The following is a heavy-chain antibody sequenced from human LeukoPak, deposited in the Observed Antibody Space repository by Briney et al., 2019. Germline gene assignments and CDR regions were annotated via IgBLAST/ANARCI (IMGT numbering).Heavy chain of an antibody. CDR1: GFTFSNYW. CDR3: ARHPRYYRDVPAHFDY. D-gene: IGHD4-17*01. V-gene: IGHV5-51*01. J-gene: IGHJ4*02. Sequence: GESLKIFCKGSGFTFSNYWIAWVRQMPGKGLEWMGIIYPDDSDTRYSPSFQGQVTISVDKSISSAYLQWSSLKASDTAIYYCARHPRYYRDVPAHFDYWGQGTLVTVSS. CDR2: IYPDDSDT.